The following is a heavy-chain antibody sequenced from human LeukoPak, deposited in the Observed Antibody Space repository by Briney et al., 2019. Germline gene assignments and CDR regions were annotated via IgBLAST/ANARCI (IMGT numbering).Heavy chain of an antibody. V-gene: IGHV4-31*03. Sequence: SETLSLTCSASGGSISSGGYYWSWIRQHPGKGLEWIGYIYYSGSTYSNPSLKSRVTISVDTSKNQFSLKLSSVTAADTAVYYCARGVCSGGSCYSEGHWFDPWGQGTLVTVSS. CDR3: ARGVCSGGSCYSEGHWFDP. D-gene: IGHD2-15*01. CDR1: GGSISSGGYY. CDR2: IYYSGST. J-gene: IGHJ5*02.